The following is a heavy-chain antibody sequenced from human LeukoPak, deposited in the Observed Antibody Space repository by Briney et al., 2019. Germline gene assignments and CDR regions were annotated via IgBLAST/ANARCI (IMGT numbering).Heavy chain of an antibody. J-gene: IGHJ4*02. V-gene: IGHV3-53*01. CDR1: GFTVSSNY. Sequence: GGSLRLSCAASGFTVSSNYMSWVRQAPGKGLEWVSVIYSGGSTYYSDSVTGRFTISRDNSKNTLYLQMNSLRAEDTAVYYCARDLAVDYWGQGTLVTVSS. CDR2: IYSGGST. CDR3: ARDLAVDY.